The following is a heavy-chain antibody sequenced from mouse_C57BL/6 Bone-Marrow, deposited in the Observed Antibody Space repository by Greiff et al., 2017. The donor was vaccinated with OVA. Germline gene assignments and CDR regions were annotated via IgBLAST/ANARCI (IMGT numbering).Heavy chain of an antibody. CDR1: GYTFTSYW. CDR3: ARFDYYGSSLDY. J-gene: IGHJ2*01. CDR2: IHPNSGST. V-gene: IGHV1-64*01. Sequence: QVQLQQPGAELVKPGASVKLSCKASGYTFTSYWMHWVKQRPGQGLEWIGMIHPNSGSTNYNEKFKSKATLTVDKSSSTAYMQLSSLTSEDSAVYDCARFDYYGSSLDYWGQGTTLTVSS. D-gene: IGHD1-1*01.